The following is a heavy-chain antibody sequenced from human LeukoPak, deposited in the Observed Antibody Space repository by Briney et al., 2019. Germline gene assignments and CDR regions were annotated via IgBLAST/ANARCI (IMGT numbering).Heavy chain of an antibody. J-gene: IGHJ4*02. CDR3: ARRVRGIDY. CDR1: GGSFSGYY. V-gene: IGHV4-34*01. Sequence: SETLSLTCAVYGGSFSGYYRSWIRQPPGKGLEWIGEINHSGSTNYNPSLKSRVTISVDTSKNQFSLKLSSVTAADTAVYYCARRVRGIDYWGQGTLVTVSS. D-gene: IGHD3-10*01. CDR2: INHSGST.